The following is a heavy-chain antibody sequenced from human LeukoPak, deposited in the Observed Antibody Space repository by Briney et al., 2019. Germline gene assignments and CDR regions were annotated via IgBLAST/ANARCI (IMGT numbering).Heavy chain of an antibody. D-gene: IGHD3-9*01. CDR3: ARAPDILTGYYSSYYMDV. CDR1: GGSISSGSYY. CDR2: IYTSGST. J-gene: IGHJ6*03. V-gene: IGHV4-61*02. Sequence: SETLSLTCTVSGGSISSGSYYWSWIRQPAGKGLEWIGRIYTSGSTNYNPSLKSRVTISVDKSKNQFSLKLSSVTAADTAVYYCARAPDILTGYYSSYYMDVWGKGTTVTVSS.